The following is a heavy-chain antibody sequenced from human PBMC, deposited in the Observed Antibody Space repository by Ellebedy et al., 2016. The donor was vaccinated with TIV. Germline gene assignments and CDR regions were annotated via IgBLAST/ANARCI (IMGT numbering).Heavy chain of an antibody. J-gene: IGHJ4*02. CDR3: AKPTLHYYGSGGYIFDY. Sequence: GGSLRLXCAVSGFTFSSYGMSWVRQAPGRGLEWVSTVTSGDITHYADSVKGRFTISRDIPKNTLYLQMNNVRAEDTAVYYCAKPTLHYYGSGGYIFDYWGQGTLVTV. CDR2: VTSGDIT. CDR1: GFTFSSYG. V-gene: IGHV3-23*01. D-gene: IGHD3-10*01.